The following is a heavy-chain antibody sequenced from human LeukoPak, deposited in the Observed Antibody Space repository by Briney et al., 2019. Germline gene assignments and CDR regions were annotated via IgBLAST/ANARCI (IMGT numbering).Heavy chain of an antibody. CDR3: ARNIMVWGMGMDA. J-gene: IGHJ6*03. V-gene: IGHV3-53*01. CDR2: IHSGGST. Sequence: GGSLRLSCAASGFTVSSNYMSWVRQAPGKGLEWVSVIHSGGSTYYADSVKGRFTISRDNSKNTLYLQMNSLRAEDTAVYYCARNIMVWGMGMDAWGKGTTVTVSS. D-gene: IGHD3-10*01. CDR1: GFTVSSNY.